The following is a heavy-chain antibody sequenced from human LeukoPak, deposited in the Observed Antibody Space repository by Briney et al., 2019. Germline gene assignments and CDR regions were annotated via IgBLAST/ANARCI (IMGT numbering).Heavy chain of an antibody. CDR2: ISGSGGST. CDR3: AKQGSQIFEEFDH. D-gene: IGHD3-3*01. Sequence: GGSLRLSWAASGFTFSSYAMSWVRQAPGKGLEWVSAISGSGGSTYYADSVKGRFTISRDNSKNTLYLQMNSLRAADTAVYYFAKQGSQIFEEFDHRGQGTLGTVSS. CDR1: GFTFSSYA. J-gene: IGHJ4*02. V-gene: IGHV3-23*01.